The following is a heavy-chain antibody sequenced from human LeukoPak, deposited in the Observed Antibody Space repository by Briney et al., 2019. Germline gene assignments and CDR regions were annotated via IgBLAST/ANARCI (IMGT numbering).Heavy chain of an antibody. CDR2: IFSNDEK. Sequence: ESGPVLVKPTETLTLICTVSGFSLSNARMGVSWIRQPPGKALEWLSHIFSNDEKSYSTSLKSRLTISKDTSKSQVVLTMTNMDPVDTATYYCARGTADYYDSSGYYKLNWFDPWGQGTLVTVSS. CDR3: ARGTADYYDSSGYYKLNWFDP. D-gene: IGHD3-22*01. V-gene: IGHV2-26*01. J-gene: IGHJ5*02. CDR1: GFSLSNARMG.